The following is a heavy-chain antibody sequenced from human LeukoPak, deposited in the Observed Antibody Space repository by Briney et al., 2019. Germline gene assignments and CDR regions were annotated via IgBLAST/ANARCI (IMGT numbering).Heavy chain of an antibody. V-gene: IGHV3-21*01. CDR1: GFTFSHYS. CDR2: FGSDLSFR. D-gene: IGHD5-24*01. J-gene: IGHJ4*02. Sequence: GGSLRLSCAGSGFTFSHYSMNWARQAPGKGLEWVASFGSDLSFRSYADSVKGRFTISRDNAESSLHLHMNSLRAEDTAIYYCARDRLGDGHIRDFDSWGQGTVVTVSS. CDR3: ARDRLGDGHIRDFDS.